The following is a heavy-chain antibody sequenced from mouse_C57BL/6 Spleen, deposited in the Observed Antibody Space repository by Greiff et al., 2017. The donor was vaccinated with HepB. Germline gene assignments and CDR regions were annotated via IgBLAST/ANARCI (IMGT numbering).Heavy chain of an antibody. J-gene: IGHJ4*01. CDR1: GYTFTSYW. CDR3: ARYLDYYYRSAMDY. D-gene: IGHD1-1*01. CDR2: IHPNSGST. V-gene: IGHV1-64*01. Sequence: QVQLQQPGAELVKPGASVKLSCKASGYTFTSYWMHWVKQRPGQGLEWIGMIHPNSGSTNYNEKFKSKATLTVDKSSSAAYMQLSSLTSEDSAVYFCARYLDYYYRSAMDYWGQGTSVTVSS.